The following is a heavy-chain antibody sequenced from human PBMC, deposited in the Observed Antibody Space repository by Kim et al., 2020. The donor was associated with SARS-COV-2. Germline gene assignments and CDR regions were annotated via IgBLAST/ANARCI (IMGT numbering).Heavy chain of an antibody. Sequence: GESLKISCQGSGYNFRDFWIVWVRQMLGKGLEVMGIIYPGDSDTRYTPSFRGQVTISADNSISTAYLHWSSLKASDSAIYYCTRLSWGAGMIFHKEHREGRQGFDVWGQGTTVTVSS. CDR1: GYNFRDFW. V-gene: IGHV5-51*01. J-gene: IGHJ6*02. CDR3: TRLSWGAGMIFHKEHREGRQGFDV. D-gene: IGHD1-26*01. CDR2: IYPGDSDT.